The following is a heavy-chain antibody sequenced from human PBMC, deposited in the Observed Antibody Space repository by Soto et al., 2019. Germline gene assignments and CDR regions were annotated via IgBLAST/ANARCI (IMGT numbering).Heavy chain of an antibody. D-gene: IGHD5-12*01. V-gene: IGHV4-30-2*01. CDR2: ISHLEST. Sequence: SETLSLTCTLSGASITYGGYSWSWIRQPPGQHLERLGYISHLESTFYNPSFQSRLTLSIDRSMNQFSLQLASRTAADTAVYYCARGGGYGPYDYWGQGTLVTVSS. J-gene: IGHJ4*02. CDR1: GASITYGGYS. CDR3: ARGGGYGPYDY.